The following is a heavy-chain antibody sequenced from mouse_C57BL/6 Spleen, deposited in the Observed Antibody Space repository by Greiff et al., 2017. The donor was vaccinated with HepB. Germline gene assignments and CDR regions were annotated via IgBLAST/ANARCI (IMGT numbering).Heavy chain of an antibody. D-gene: IGHD1-1*01. J-gene: IGHJ4*01. Sequence: VQLKQSGAELVKPGASVKLSCTASGFNIKDYYMHWVKQRTEQGLEWIGRIDPEDGETKYAPKFQGKATITADTSSNTAYLQLSSLTSEDPAGYYCARNAYGSSYAMDYWGQGTSVTVSS. V-gene: IGHV14-2*01. CDR3: ARNAYGSSYAMDY. CDR1: GFNIKDYY. CDR2: IDPEDGET.